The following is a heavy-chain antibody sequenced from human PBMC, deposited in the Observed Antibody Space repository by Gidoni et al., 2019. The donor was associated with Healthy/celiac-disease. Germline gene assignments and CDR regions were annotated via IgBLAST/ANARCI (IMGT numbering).Heavy chain of an antibody. J-gene: IGHJ5*02. D-gene: IGHD6-19*01. CDR2: IYYSGST. CDR3: ARHEESGEQWLVLGWFDP. CDR1: GGSISSSSYY. Sequence: QLQLQESGPGLVKPSETLSLTCTVSGGSISSSSYYGGWIRQPPGKGLEWIGSIYYSGSTYYNPSLKSRVTISVDTSKNQFSLKLSSVTAADTAVYYCARHEESGEQWLVLGWFDPWGQGTLVTVSS. V-gene: IGHV4-39*01.